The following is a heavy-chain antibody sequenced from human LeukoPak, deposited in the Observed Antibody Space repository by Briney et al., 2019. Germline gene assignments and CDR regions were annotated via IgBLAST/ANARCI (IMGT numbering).Heavy chain of an antibody. D-gene: IGHD6-13*01. V-gene: IGHV4-59*01. Sequence: SETLSLTCAVSGGSITNYYWNWIGQPPGKGLEWIGYIYYSGSTNYNPSLKSRVTISVDMSKNQFSLELSSVTAADTAVYYCARGITGYSSSWSTQPFDYWGQGTLVTVSS. J-gene: IGHJ4*02. CDR1: GGSITNYY. CDR2: IYYSGST. CDR3: ARGITGYSSSWSTQPFDY.